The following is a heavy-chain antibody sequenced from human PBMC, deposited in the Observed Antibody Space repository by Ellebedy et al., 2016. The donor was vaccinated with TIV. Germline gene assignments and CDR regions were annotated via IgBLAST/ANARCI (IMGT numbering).Heavy chain of an antibody. CDR2: IYSSGNT. D-gene: IGHD6-13*01. CDR1: TASISSGAYS. Sequence: SETLSLXXAVSTASISSGAYSWTWFRQPPGKGLEWLGNIYSSGNTYYNLSLKSRITISLDTSKKQFSLKLDSVTAADTAVYYCARGRIAAAGAFDPWGQGTLVTVPS. J-gene: IGHJ5*02. CDR3: ARGRIAAAGAFDP. V-gene: IGHV4-31*11.